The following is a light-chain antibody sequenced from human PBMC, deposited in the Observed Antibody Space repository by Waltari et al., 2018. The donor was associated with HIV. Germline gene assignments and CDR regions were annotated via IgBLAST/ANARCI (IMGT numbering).Light chain of an antibody. Sequence: DIQMTQSPSILSASVRDRVTIPCRANQSINKWLAWYQHKPGEAPKRLIHMASTLQTGVPSRFSGSGSGTEFTLTISSLQSADFAIYYCQQYNNYPWTFGQGTKVEI. J-gene: IGKJ1*01. CDR3: QQYNNYPWT. CDR1: QSINKW. CDR2: MAS. V-gene: IGKV1-5*03.